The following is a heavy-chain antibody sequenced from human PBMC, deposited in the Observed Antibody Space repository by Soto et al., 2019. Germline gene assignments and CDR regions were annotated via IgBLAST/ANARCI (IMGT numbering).Heavy chain of an antibody. CDR2: ISGRGGST. J-gene: IGHJ4*02. CDR3: AKDHRHGKYPAAY. V-gene: IGHV3-23*01. D-gene: IGHD2-2*01. CDR1: GFTFSSYA. Sequence: EVQLLESGGGLVQPGGSLRLSCAASGFTFSSYAMSWVRQAPGKGLEWVSAISGRGGSTYYADSVKGRFTISRDNSKNTLYLQMNSLRAEDTAVYYCAKDHRHGKYPAAYWGQGTLVTVSS.